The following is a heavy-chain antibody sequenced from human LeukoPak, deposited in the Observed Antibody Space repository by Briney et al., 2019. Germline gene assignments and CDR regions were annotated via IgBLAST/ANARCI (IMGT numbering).Heavy chain of an antibody. V-gene: IGHV3-21*01. Sequence: GGSLRLSCEASGFTFSSYSMTWVRQAPGKGLEWVSSISSSSSYIYYADSVKGRFTISRDNAKNSLYLQMNSLRAEDTAVYYCASLIAVAATGDHDAFDIWGQGTMVTVSS. D-gene: IGHD6-19*01. CDR1: GFTFSSYS. J-gene: IGHJ3*02. CDR2: ISSSSSYI. CDR3: ASLIAVAATGDHDAFDI.